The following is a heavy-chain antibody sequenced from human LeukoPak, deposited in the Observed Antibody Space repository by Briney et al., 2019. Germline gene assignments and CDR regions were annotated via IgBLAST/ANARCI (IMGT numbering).Heavy chain of an antibody. V-gene: IGHV1-2*06. D-gene: IGHD3-10*01. J-gene: IGHJ4*02. CDR1: GGTFSSYT. CDR2: INPNSGGT. Sequence: GSSVKVSCKASGGTFSSYTISWVRQAPGQGLEWMGRINPNSGGTNYAQKFQGRVTMTRDTSISTAYMELSRLRSDDTAVYYCARDRWYGDFDYWGQGTLVTVSS. CDR3: ARDRWYGDFDY.